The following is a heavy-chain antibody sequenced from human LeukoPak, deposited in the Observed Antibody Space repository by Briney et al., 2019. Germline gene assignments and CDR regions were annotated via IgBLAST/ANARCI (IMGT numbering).Heavy chain of an antibody. D-gene: IGHD3-10*02. CDR1: GFTVYDYA. CDR2: ISWNSGSI. V-gene: IGHV3-9*01. J-gene: IGHJ1*01. Sequence: GRSLRLSCAASGFTVYDYAMHWVRQAPRKGLEWVSGISWNSGSIGYADSVKGRFTISRDNAKNSLYLQMNSLRAEDTALYYCAKGSVFGESGAFQHWGQGTLVTVSS. CDR3: AKGSVFGESGAFQH.